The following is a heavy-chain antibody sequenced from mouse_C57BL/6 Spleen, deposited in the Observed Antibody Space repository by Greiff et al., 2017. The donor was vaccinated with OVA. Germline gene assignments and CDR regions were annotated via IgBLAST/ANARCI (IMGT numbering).Heavy chain of an antibody. D-gene: IGHD1-1*01. Sequence: VNLVESGPGLVAPSQSLSITCTVSGFSLTSYGVSWVRQPPGKGLEWLGVIWGDGSTNYHSALISSLSISKDNTKSQVFLKLNSLQTSDTATYYGAKPYDYGRSRYAMDYWGQGTSVTVSS. V-gene: IGHV2-3*01. CDR3: AKPYDYGRSRYAMDY. CDR1: GFSLTSYG. J-gene: IGHJ4*01. CDR2: IWGDGST.